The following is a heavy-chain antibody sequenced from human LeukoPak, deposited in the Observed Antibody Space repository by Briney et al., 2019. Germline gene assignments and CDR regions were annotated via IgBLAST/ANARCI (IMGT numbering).Heavy chain of an antibody. CDR1: GGSFSGYY. J-gene: IGHJ4*02. D-gene: IGHD3-10*01. CDR2: INHSGST. CDR3: ATRVLLWFGELFPPWDY. Sequence: SETLSLTCAVYGGSFSGYYWSWIRQPPGKGLEWIGEINHSGSTNYNPSLKRRVTISVDTSKNQFSLKLSPVTDADTAVYYCATRVLLWFGELFPPWDYWGQGTLVTVSS. V-gene: IGHV4-34*01.